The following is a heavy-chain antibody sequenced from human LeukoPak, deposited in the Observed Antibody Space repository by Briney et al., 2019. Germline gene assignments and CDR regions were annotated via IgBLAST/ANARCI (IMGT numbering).Heavy chain of an antibody. CDR1: GDSVSSNSAA. J-gene: IGHJ6*02. Sequence: SQTLSLTCAISGDSVSSNSAAWTWIRQSPSRGLEWLGRTYYRSKWYNDYAVSVKSRITINPDTSKNQFSLQLNSVTPEDTAVYYCARGTVDSSSWDYYYYGMDVWGQGTTVTVSS. V-gene: IGHV6-1*01. D-gene: IGHD6-13*01. CDR2: TYYRSKWYN. CDR3: ARGTVDSSSWDYYYYGMDV.